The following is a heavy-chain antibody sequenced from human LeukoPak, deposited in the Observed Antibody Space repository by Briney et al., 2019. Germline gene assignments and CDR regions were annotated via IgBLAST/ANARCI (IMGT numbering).Heavy chain of an antibody. Sequence: SETLSLTCAVYGGSFSGYYWSWIRQPPGKGLEWIGYIYYSGSTNYNPSLKSRVTISVDTSKNQFSLKLSSVTAADTAVYYCARDSGQLRYSYFDYWGQGTLVTVSS. V-gene: IGHV4-59*01. CDR2: IYYSGST. J-gene: IGHJ4*02. CDR3: ARDSGQLRYSYFDY. D-gene: IGHD3-9*01. CDR1: GGSFSGYY.